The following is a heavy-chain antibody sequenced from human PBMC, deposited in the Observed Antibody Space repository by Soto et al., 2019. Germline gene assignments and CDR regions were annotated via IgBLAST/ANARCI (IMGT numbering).Heavy chain of an antibody. V-gene: IGHV4-61*01. CDR3: ARGNYYDSSGPLDY. D-gene: IGHD3-22*01. CDR2: IYYSGST. CDR1: GGSVSSGSYY. Sequence: SETLSLTCTVSGGSVSSGSYYWSWIRQPPGKGLEWIGYIYYSGSTNYNPSLKSRVTISVDTSKNQFSLKLSSVTAADTAVYYCARGNYYDSSGPLDYWGQGTLVTVSS. J-gene: IGHJ4*02.